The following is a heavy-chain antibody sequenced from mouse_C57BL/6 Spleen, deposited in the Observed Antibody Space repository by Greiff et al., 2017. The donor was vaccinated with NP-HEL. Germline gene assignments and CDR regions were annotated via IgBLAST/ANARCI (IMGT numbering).Heavy chain of an antibody. D-gene: IGHD1-1*01. Sequence: EVQLVESGGGLVKPGGSLKLSCAASGFTFSDYGMHWVRQAPETGLEWVAYISRGSSTLYYADTVKGRFTISRDNAKNTLLLQRTILRSEDTSMYYFARLHDYVSSNCDYWGQGTTLTGAS. CDR3: ARLHDYVSSNCDY. CDR2: ISRGSSTL. V-gene: IGHV5-17*01. J-gene: IGHJ2*01. CDR1: GFTFSDYG.